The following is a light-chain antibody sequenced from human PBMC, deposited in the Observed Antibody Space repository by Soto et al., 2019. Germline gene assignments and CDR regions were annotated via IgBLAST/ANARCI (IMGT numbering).Light chain of an antibody. J-gene: IGLJ3*02. CDR2: EVS. V-gene: IGLV2-8*01. CDR3: SSNAGGDKWV. CDR1: SSDVGGYNF. Sequence: QSVLTQPPSASGSPGQSVTISCTGTSSDVGGYNFVSWYQQHPGKAPKLMIFEVSRRHSGVPDRFSGSKSGNTASLTVSGLQAEDEADYYCSSNAGGDKWVFGGGTKLTVL.